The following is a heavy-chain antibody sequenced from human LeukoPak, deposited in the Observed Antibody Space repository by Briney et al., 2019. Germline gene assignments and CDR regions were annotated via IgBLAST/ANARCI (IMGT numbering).Heavy chain of an antibody. Sequence: SVKVSCKASGGTFSSYAISWVRQAPGQGLEWMGRIIPILGIANYAQKFQGRVTITADKSTSTAYMELSSLRSEDTAVYYCARGYFDILTGRPYYFDYWGQGTLVTVSS. CDR2: IIPILGIA. CDR3: ARGYFDILTGRPYYFDY. V-gene: IGHV1-69*04. D-gene: IGHD3-9*01. CDR1: GGTFSSYA. J-gene: IGHJ4*02.